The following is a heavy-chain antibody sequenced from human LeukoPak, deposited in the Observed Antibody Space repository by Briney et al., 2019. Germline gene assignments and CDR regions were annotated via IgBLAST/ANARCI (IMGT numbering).Heavy chain of an antibody. CDR3: ARAGDYYGSGSYPYYYYYYMDV. CDR1: GGSISSFY. CDR2: IYYSGST. J-gene: IGHJ6*03. V-gene: IGHV4-59*01. Sequence: PSETLSLTCTVSGGSISSFYWSWVRQPPGKGLKWIGYIYYSGSTNYNPSLKSRVTISVDTSKNQFSLKLSSVTAADTAVYYCARAGDYYGSGSYPYYYYYYMDVRGKGTTVTVSS. D-gene: IGHD3-10*01.